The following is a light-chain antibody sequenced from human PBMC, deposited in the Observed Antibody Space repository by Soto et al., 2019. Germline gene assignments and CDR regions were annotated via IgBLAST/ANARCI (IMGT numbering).Light chain of an antibody. CDR1: QGISNS. Sequence: DIQLTQSPSFLSASVGDRVTITCRASQGISNSLAWYQQKPGKAPKLLIYAASTLQSGVPSRFSGSGSGTEFTLTISSLQPEDYATFYCRQFNSNPITFGQGTRLEI. J-gene: IGKJ5*01. V-gene: IGKV1-9*01. CDR2: AAS. CDR3: RQFNSNPIT.